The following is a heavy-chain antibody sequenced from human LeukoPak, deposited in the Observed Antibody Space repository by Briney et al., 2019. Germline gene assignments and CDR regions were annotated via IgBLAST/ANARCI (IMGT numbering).Heavy chain of an antibody. CDR2: ISSSSSYI. J-gene: IGHJ4*02. CDR1: GFTFSGYS. V-gene: IGHV3-21*01. CDR3: ARDREWLRLYY. D-gene: IGHD5-12*01. Sequence: GGSLRLSCAASGFTFSGYSMNWVRQAPGKGLEWVSSISSSSSYIYYADSVKGRFTISRDNAKNSLYLQMNSLRAEDTAVYYCARDREWLRLYYWGQGTLVTVSS.